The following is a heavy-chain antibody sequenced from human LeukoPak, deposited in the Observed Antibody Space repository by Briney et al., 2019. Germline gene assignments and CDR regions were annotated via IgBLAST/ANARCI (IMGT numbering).Heavy chain of an antibody. Sequence: GGSLRLSCAASGFTFSSYSMNWVRQAPGKGLEWVSYISSSSSTIYYADSVKGRFTISRDNAKNSLYLQMNSLRAEDTAVYYCARTQSGDAFDIWGQGTMVTVSA. CDR3: ARTQSGDAFDI. CDR1: GFTFSSYS. V-gene: IGHV3-48*01. J-gene: IGHJ3*02. CDR2: ISSSSSTI. D-gene: IGHD4-11*01.